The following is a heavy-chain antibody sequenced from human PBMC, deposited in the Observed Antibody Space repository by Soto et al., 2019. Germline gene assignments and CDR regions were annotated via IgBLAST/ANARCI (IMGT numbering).Heavy chain of an antibody. CDR1: VGAFSSYA. Sequence: SVKVYWKASVGAFSSYAISLVRQAPGQGLEWMGGIIPIFGTANYAQKFQGRVTIAADKSTSTAYMELSSLRSEDTAVYYCARRGLASPRNYYYYGMDVWGQGTTVTVSS. J-gene: IGHJ6*02. CDR3: ARRGLASPRNYYYYGMDV. V-gene: IGHV1-69*06. D-gene: IGHD4-17*01. CDR2: IIPIFGTA.